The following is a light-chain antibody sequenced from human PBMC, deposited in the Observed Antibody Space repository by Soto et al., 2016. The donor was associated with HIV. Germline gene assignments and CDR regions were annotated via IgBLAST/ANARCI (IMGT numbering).Light chain of an antibody. CDR1: SLRSYY. J-gene: IGLJ2*01. CDR2: GKN. V-gene: IGLV3-19*01. Sequence: SSELTQDPAVSVTLGQTVRITCQGDSLRSYYASWYQQKPGQAPVLVIYGKNNRPSGIPDRFSGSSSGNTASLTITGAQAEDEADYYCNSRDSSGNHLYVVFGGGTKADRP. CDR3: NSRDSSGNHLYVV.